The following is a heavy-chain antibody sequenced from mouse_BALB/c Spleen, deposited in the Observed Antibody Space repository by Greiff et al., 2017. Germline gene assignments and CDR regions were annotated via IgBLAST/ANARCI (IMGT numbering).Heavy chain of an antibody. J-gene: IGHJ3*01. CDR3: APLLLGTWFAY. D-gene: IGHD1-1*01. CDR2: IDPSDSYT. Sequence: QVQLQQPGAELVKPGASVKLSCKASGYTFTSYWMHWVKQRPGQGLEWIGEIDPSDSYTNYNQKFKGKATLTVDKSSSTAYMQLSSLTSEDSAVYYCAPLLLGTWFAYWGQGTLVTVSA. CDR1: GYTFTSYW. V-gene: IGHV1-69*02.